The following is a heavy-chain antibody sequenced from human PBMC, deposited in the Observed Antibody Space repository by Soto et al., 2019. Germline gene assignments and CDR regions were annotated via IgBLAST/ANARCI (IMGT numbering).Heavy chain of an antibody. J-gene: IGHJ3*02. V-gene: IGHV1-69*06. CDR1: GVTFSSYA. Sequence: SVKVSCKASGVTFSSYAISWVRQAPGQGLEWMGGIIPIFGTANYAQKFQGRVTITADKSTSTAYMELSSLRSEDTAVYYCAEAAAPPDDFDIWGQGTMFTVSS. CDR3: AEAAAPPDDFDI. CDR2: IIPIFGTA. D-gene: IGHD6-25*01.